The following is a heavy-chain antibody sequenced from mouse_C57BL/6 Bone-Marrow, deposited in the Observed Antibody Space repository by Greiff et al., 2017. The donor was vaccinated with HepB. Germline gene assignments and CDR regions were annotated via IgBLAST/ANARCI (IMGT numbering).Heavy chain of an antibody. CDR2: IWRGGST. Sequence: QVQLQQSGPGLVQPSQSLSITCTVSGFSLTSYGVHWVRQSPGKGLEWLGVIWRGGSTDNNAAFISRLSISKDNSKSHVFFKMNSLQADDTTIYYCTGDYGYDDEWADYIDYWGQGTSLTVSS. D-gene: IGHD2-2*01. CDR1: GFSLTSYG. CDR3: TGDYGYDDEWADYIDY. J-gene: IGHJ2*02. V-gene: IGHV2-2*01.